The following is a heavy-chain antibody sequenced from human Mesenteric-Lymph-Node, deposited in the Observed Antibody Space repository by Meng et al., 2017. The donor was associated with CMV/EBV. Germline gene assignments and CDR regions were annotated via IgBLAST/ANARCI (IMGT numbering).Heavy chain of an antibody. J-gene: IGHJ4*02. V-gene: IGHV4-34*01. CDR1: GGSFSGSY. CDR2: INHSGST. D-gene: IGHD3-3*01. Sequence: SETLSLTCAVFGGSFSGSYWSWIRQPPGKGLEWIGKINHSGSTNYNPSLKSRVIISLDTSKNQLSLKLRSVTAADTAVYYCARNAADLPSYYFDYWGQGTLVTVSS. CDR3: ARNAADLPSYYFDY.